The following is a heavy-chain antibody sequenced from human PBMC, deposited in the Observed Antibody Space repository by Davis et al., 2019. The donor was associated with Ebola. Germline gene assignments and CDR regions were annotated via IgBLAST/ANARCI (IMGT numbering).Heavy chain of an antibody. CDR2: IIGSGRGR. CDR3: AKSTMIVGDWDFDY. V-gene: IGHV3-23*01. J-gene: IGHJ4*02. CDR1: GFTFSNYA. D-gene: IGHD3-22*01. Sequence: GGSLRPSCPPSGFTFSNYAMSWVRQLPGKVMGWVSSIIGSGRGRYHADSVKGRLTISRDNSENTLHLQMNSLRADDTAVYYYAKSTMIVGDWDFDYWGQGTLVTVSS.